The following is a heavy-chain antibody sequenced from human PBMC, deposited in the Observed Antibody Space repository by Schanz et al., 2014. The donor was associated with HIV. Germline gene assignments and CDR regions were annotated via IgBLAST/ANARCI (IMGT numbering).Heavy chain of an antibody. V-gene: IGHV3-74*01. D-gene: IGHD6-19*01. CDR3: AKVAIHSSGWLPFDY. J-gene: IGHJ4*02. Sequence: EVQLVESGGGLVQPGGSLRLSCAASGFTFSSHWMHWVRQAPGKGLVWVSRINSNEGTTDYADSVKGRFTISRDNAKNTLYLQMNSLGAEDTAVYYCAKVAIHSSGWLPFDYWGQGTLVTVSS. CDR2: INSNEGTT. CDR1: GFTFSSHW.